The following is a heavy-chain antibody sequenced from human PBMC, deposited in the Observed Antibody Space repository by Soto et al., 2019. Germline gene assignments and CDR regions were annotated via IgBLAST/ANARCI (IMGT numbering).Heavy chain of an antibody. CDR2: IWYDGSDK. D-gene: IGHD3-3*01. Sequence: GESLKISCAASGFTFSTYGMHWVRQAPGKGLEWVAVIWYDGSDKYYTDSVKGRFTISRDNSKTTLFLQVNSLRAEDTVVYYCARGVRISYYYYYMDVWGKGTTVTVSS. CDR1: GFTFSTYG. J-gene: IGHJ6*03. CDR3: ARGVRISYYYYYMDV. V-gene: IGHV3-33*01.